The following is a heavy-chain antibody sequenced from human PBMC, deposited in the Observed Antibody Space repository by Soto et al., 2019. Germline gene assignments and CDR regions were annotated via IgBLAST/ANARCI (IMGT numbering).Heavy chain of an antibody. D-gene: IGHD2-15*01. CDR2: INHSGST. CDR3: AMGGLAATYGFDY. Sequence: SETLSLTCAVYGGSFSGYYWSWIRQPPGKGLEWIGEINHSGSTNYNPSLKSRVTISVDTSKNQFSLKLSSVTAADTAVYYCAMGGLAATYGFDYWGQGTLVTVSS. J-gene: IGHJ4*02. V-gene: IGHV4-34*01. CDR1: GGSFSGYY.